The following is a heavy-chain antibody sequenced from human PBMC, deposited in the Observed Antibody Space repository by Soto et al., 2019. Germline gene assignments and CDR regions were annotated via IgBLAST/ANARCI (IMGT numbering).Heavy chain of an antibody. D-gene: IGHD2-8*01. Sequence: ASVKVSCKASGYTFTGYYMHWVRQAPGQGLEWMGWINPNSGGTNYAQKFQGWVTMTTDTSISTASMELTRLTSDDTAIYYCARGDSTDCSNGVCSFFYNHDMDVWGQGTTVTVSS. CDR2: INPNSGGT. CDR1: GYTFTGYY. CDR3: ARGDSTDCSNGVCSFFYNHDMDV. V-gene: IGHV1-2*04. J-gene: IGHJ6*02.